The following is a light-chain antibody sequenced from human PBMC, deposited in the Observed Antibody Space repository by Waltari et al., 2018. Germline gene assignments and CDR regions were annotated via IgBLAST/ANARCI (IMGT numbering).Light chain of an antibody. J-gene: IGKJ1*01. CDR3: QHYVRTWA. V-gene: IGKV3-20*01. Sequence: EIVLPQSPGTLSLSPGESATISCRASQSVGSNYLAWYQQRPGQAPTLLIYGASSRATGIPDRFSGSGSWTDFTLSISRLEPEDFAVYYCQHYVRTWAFGQGTKVEIK. CDR1: QSVGSNY. CDR2: GAS.